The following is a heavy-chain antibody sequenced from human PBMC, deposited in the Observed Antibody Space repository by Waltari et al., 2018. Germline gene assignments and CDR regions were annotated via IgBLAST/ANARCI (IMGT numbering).Heavy chain of an antibody. CDR3: ARHLPTDN. CDR2: INQSGST. Sequence: QVQLQQWGAGLLKPSETLSLTCAVYGGSFSGYYWSWIRQPPGKGLEWIGEINQSGSTNYNPSLKSRVTISVDTSKNQFSLKLSSVTAADTAVYYCARHLPTDNWGQGTLVTVSS. CDR1: GGSFSGYY. D-gene: IGHD4-4*01. V-gene: IGHV4-34*01. J-gene: IGHJ4*02.